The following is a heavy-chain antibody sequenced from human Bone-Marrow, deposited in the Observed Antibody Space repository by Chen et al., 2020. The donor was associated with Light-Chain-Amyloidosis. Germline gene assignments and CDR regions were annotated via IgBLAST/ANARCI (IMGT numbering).Heavy chain of an antibody. D-gene: IGHD4-4*01. CDR1: GGSFSDYY. CDR2: INRSGSP. J-gene: IGHJ4*02. Sequence: QVQLQQWGAGLLKPSETLSLTCAVYGGSFSDYYWTWIRQSPGKGLEWIGEINRSGSPNYNPPLKSRFTISMNTSKNQFSLMLRSAPAADTAVYYCANLARSPTFEPTVTTDYWGQGTLVTVSS. V-gene: IGHV4-34*02. CDR3: ANLARSPTFEPTVTTDY.